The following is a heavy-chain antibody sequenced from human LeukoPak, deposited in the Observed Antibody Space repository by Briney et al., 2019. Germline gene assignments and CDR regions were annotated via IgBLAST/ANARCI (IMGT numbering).Heavy chain of an antibody. CDR1: GFTFSSYS. D-gene: IGHD3-9*01. Sequence: PGGSLRLSCAASGFTFSSYSMNWVRQAPGKGLEWVSSISSSSSYIYYADSVKGRFTISRDNAKNSLYLQMNSLRAEDTAVYYCARVANKYYDILTGYHHFDYWGQGTLVTVSS. J-gene: IGHJ4*02. CDR3: ARVANKYYDILTGYHHFDY. CDR2: ISSSSSYI. V-gene: IGHV3-21*01.